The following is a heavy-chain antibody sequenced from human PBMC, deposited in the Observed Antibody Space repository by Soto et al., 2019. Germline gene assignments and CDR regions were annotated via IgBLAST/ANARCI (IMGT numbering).Heavy chain of an antibody. J-gene: IGHJ6*03. CDR1: GFTFSSYW. D-gene: IGHD3-3*01. CDR2: IKQDGGEK. Sequence: EVQLVESGGGLVQPGGSLRLSCAASGFTFSSYWMSWVRQAPGKGLEWVANIKQDGGEKYYVDSVKGRFTISRDNAKNSLYLQMNSLRAEDTAVYYCARDRFGDFWSGYYPDYYYYYYMDVWGKGTTVTVSS. V-gene: IGHV3-7*01. CDR3: ARDRFGDFWSGYYPDYYYYYYMDV.